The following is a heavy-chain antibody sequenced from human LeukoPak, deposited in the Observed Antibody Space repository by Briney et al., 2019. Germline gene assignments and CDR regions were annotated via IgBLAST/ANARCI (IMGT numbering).Heavy chain of an antibody. V-gene: IGHV1-69*04. D-gene: IGHD3-10*01. J-gene: IGHJ4*02. Sequence: GASVKVSCKASGGTFSSYAISWVRQAPGQGLEWMGRIIPILGIANYAQKFQGRVTITADKSTSTAYMELSSLRSEDTAVYYCAREEGRGYYGSGSYSYWGQGTLVTVSS. CDR1: GGTFSSYA. CDR3: AREEGRGYYGSGSYSY. CDR2: IIPILGIA.